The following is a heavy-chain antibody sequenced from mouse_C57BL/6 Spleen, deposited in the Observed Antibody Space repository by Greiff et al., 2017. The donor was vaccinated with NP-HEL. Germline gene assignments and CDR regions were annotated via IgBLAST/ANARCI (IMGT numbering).Heavy chain of an antibody. CDR1: GYTFTSYG. D-gene: IGHD3-3*01. CDR2: IYPRSGNT. Sequence: QVQLQQSGAELARPGASVKLSCKASGYTFTSYGISWVKQRTGQGLEWIGEIYPRSGNTYYNEKFKGKATLTADKSSSTAYMELRSLTSEDSEFYFCAGCGGCDYWGQGTTLTVSS. V-gene: IGHV1-81*01. J-gene: IGHJ2*01. CDR3: AGCGGCDY.